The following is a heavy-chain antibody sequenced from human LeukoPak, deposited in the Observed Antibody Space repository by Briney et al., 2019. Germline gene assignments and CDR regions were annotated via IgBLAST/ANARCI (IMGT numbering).Heavy chain of an antibody. Sequence: CAVSGLIFSXYXXTWVXQAPGKGLEWVARIKSKDDGETIDYNAPVKGRFTISRDDSKNTLYLEMNSLKNEDTAMYYCTVRSSIWSQGTLVTVSS. CDR1: GLIFSXYX. D-gene: IGHD6-13*01. CDR3: TVRSSI. V-gene: IGHV3-15*01. CDR2: IKSKDDGETI. J-gene: IGHJ4*02.